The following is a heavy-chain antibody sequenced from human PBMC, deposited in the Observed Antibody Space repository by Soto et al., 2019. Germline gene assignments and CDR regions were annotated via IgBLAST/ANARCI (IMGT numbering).Heavy chain of an antibody. Sequence: GGSLRLSCAASGFTFSSYAMSWVRQAPGKGLEWVSAISGSGGSTYYADSVKGRFTISRDNSKNTLYLQMNSLRAEDTAVYYCAKEEYYYDSSGYLPGFDYWGQGTLVTVSS. CDR1: GFTFSSYA. D-gene: IGHD3-22*01. CDR2: ISGSGGST. V-gene: IGHV3-23*01. CDR3: AKEEYYYDSSGYLPGFDY. J-gene: IGHJ4*02.